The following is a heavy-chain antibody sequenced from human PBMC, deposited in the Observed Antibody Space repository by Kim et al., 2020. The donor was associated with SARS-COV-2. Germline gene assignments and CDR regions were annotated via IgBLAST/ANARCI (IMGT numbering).Heavy chain of an antibody. J-gene: IGHJ5*02. Sequence: GESLKISCKGSGYSFTSYWIGWVRQMPGKGLEWMGIIYPGDSDTRYSPSFQGQVTISADKSISTAYLQWSSLKASDTAMYYCARQVGIAVAGGWFDPWGQGTLVTVSS. CDR2: IYPGDSDT. CDR3: ARQVGIAVAGGWFDP. D-gene: IGHD6-19*01. CDR1: GYSFTSYW. V-gene: IGHV5-51*01.